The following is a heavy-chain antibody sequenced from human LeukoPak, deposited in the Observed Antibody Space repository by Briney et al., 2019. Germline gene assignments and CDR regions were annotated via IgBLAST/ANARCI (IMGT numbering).Heavy chain of an antibody. V-gene: IGHV1-2*02. CDR2: INPNSGGT. CDR1: GYTFTGYY. D-gene: IGHD6-13*01. J-gene: IGHJ6*03. Sequence: ASVKVSCKASGYTFTGYYMHWVRQAPGQGLEWMGWINPNSGGTNYAQKFQGRVTMTRDTSISTAYMELSRLRSDDTAVYYCARGGSSWYSAAYYYYYYMDVWGKGTTVTISS. CDR3: ARGGSSWYSAAYYYYYYMDV.